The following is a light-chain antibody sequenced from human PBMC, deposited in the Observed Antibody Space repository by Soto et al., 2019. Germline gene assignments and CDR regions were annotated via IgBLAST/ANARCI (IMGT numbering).Light chain of an antibody. J-gene: IGKJ5*01. V-gene: IGKV3-20*01. CDR1: ESVTSSH. Sequence: EIELTQSPDTLSLSPGERATLSCRASESVTSSHLAWYQQKPGQAPRLLIYGASSRATGIPDRFSGSGSGTDFTLTISRLEPEDFAVYYCQHYGTSRNTFGQGTRLEIK. CDR3: QHYGTSRNT. CDR2: GAS.